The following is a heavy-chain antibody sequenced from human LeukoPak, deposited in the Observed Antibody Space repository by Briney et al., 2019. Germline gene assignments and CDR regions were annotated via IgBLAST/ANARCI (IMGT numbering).Heavy chain of an antibody. V-gene: IGHV4-34*01. CDR2: SNHSGST. J-gene: IGHJ4*02. Sequence: PSETLSLTCAVYGVSSSGYYWSWIRQPPGKGLEWIGVSNHSGSTNYNPSLKSRVTISVDTSKNQFSLKLSSVTAADTAVYYCARGIYYDSSGYKQPFDYWGQGTLVTVSS. CDR1: GVSSSGYY. D-gene: IGHD3-22*01. CDR3: ARGIYYDSSGYKQPFDY.